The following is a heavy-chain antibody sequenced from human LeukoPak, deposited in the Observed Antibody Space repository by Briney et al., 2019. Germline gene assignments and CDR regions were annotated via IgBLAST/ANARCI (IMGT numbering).Heavy chain of an antibody. CDR1: NYSISTGYY. V-gene: IGHV4-38-2*02. D-gene: IGHD3-16*02. J-gene: IGHJ3*02. Sequence: SETLSLTCTVSNYSISTGYYWGWIRQPPGKGLEWIASIYHRGNSLWNMYYNPSLNSRVTISVDTSKNQFSLKLSSVTAADTAVYYCASQGELSSPVAFDIWGQGTMVTVSS. CDR3: ASQGELSSPVAFDI. CDR2: IYHRGNSLWNM.